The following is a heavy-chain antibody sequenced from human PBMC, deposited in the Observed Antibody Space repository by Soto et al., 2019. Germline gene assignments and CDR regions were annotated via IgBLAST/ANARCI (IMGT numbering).Heavy chain of an antibody. J-gene: IGHJ4*02. CDR2: MSDDGSEQ. V-gene: IGHV3-30*18. D-gene: IGHD3-16*02. Sequence: QVQLVESGGGVVQPGRSLRLSCAASGFTFSSFAMHWVRQAPGNGLEWMSAMSDDGSEQYYADSVKGRSTISRNNPKNAVQRQMNSLRAEETAVYYCAKGLGELSPESYDYWGQGTLVTVSS. CDR3: AKGLGELSPESYDY. CDR1: GFTFSSFA.